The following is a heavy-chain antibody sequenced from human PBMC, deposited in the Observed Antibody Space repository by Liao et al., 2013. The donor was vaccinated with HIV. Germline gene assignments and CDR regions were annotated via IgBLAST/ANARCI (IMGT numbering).Heavy chain of an antibody. D-gene: IGHD1-1*01. V-gene: IGHV4-4*07. CDR2: VHSSGSA. J-gene: IGHJ4*02. CDR3: AKGALRSPTGASFDL. Sequence: QVQLQESGPGLVKPSETLSLTCTASGGSINTYYWNWIRQPVGKGLEWIGRVHSSGSANYSPSLRSRASISVDTSKNQFSLIMTSVTAADTAVYYCAKGALRSPTGASFDLWGQGNLVTVSS. CDR1: GGSINTYY.